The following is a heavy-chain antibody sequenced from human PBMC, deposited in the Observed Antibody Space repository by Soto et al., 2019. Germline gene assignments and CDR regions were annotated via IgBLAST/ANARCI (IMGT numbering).Heavy chain of an antibody. CDR2: ISYAGINE. CDR1: GFTFSSYA. V-gene: IGHV3-30-3*01. Sequence: QVQLVESGGGAVQPGRSLRLSCAASGFTFSSYAIHWVRQAPGKGLEWVAVISYAGINEYYADSVKGRFTISRDNSKNTLYLQMNSLRAEDTAVYYCARDSRAAVTTRASLDYWGQGTLVTVSS. CDR3: ARDSRAAVTTRASLDY. D-gene: IGHD4-17*01. J-gene: IGHJ4*02.